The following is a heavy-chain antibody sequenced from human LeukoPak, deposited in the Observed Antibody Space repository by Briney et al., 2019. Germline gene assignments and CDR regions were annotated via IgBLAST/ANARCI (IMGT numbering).Heavy chain of an antibody. D-gene: IGHD1-26*01. J-gene: IGHJ4*02. CDR1: GYAFTSYG. Sequence: ASVKVSCKASGYAFTSYGISWVRQAPGQGLEWMGWISAYNGNTNYAQKLQGRVTMTTDTSTSTACMELRSLRSDDTAVYYCARDSYSGSYYESDYWGQGTLVTVSS. CDR3: ARDSYSGSYYESDY. V-gene: IGHV1-18*01. CDR2: ISAYNGNT.